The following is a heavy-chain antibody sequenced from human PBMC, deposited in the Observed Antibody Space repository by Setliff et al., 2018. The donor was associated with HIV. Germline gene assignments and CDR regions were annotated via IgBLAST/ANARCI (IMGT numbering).Heavy chain of an antibody. D-gene: IGHD6-25*01. Sequence: SVKVSCKASGGTFSSYTINWVRQAPGQGLEWMGMSIPILGIGNDEQAQKSKGRVTFTADKSTSTVYMELSSLRSEDTAVYYCVKDIAASGPHYYGLDVWGQGTTVTVSS. CDR3: VKDIAASGPHYYGLDV. J-gene: IGHJ6*02. CDR1: GGTFSSYT. V-gene: IGHV1-69*02. CDR2: SIPILGIG.